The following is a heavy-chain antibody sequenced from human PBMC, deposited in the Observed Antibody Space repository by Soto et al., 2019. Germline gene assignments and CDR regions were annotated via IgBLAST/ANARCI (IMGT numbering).Heavy chain of an antibody. CDR1: GFTFNSHS. J-gene: IGHJ4*02. CDR2: LSDSGENI. V-gene: IGHV3-23*01. Sequence: GGSLRLSCSASGFTFNSHSLTWVPPAPGEGVGWVSGLSDSGENISHADAVKGRFTIYRDNSMNTLYLQMNTLRVEDPAVYYWAKVSSSWYAGFFDLWGQGTLVTLSS. CDR3: AKVSSSWYAGFFDL. D-gene: IGHD6-13*01.